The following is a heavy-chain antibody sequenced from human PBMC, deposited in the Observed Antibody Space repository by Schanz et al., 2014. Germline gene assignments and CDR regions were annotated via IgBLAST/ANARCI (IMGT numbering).Heavy chain of an antibody. CDR1: GYDFHIYA. J-gene: IGHJ4*02. D-gene: IGHD1-26*01. CDR3: ARDNGRIPAANSFDY. V-gene: IGHV1-18*01. CDR2: ISGYTGDT. Sequence: QILLVQPGPEVKKPGASVTVSCKASGYDFHIYAYSWVRQAPGQGPEWIGWISGYTGDTKYAQKFQHRVNMTTDRTTSTVYMELRSLRFDDTAVYFCARDNGRIPAANSFDYCGQGTLVIVSS.